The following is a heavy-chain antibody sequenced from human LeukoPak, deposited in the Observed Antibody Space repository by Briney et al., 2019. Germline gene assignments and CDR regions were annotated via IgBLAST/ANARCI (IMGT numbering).Heavy chain of an antibody. J-gene: IGHJ4*02. CDR1: GYTLTELS. V-gene: IGHV1-24*01. CDR2: FDPEDGET. D-gene: IGHD5-12*01. CDR3: ATSPYGGYAVLDY. Sequence: ASVKASCKVSGYTLTELSMHWVRQAPGKGLEWIGGFDPEDGETIYAQKFQGRVTMTEDTSTGTAYMELSSLRSEDTAVYYCATSPYGGYAVLDYWGQGTLVTVSS.